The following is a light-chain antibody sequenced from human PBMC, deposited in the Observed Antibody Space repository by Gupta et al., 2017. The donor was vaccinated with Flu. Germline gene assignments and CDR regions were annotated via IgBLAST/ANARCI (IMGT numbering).Light chain of an antibody. Sequence: QTVVTQEPSFSVSPGGTVTLTCGLNSGSVSTNYYPSWYQQTPGQPPRTLIYSTNTRSDGVPDRFSGSILGSKAALTITGAQADDESDYYCVLYLGSGIWVFGGGTKLTVL. CDR3: VLYLGSGIWV. J-gene: IGLJ3*02. V-gene: IGLV8-61*01. CDR2: STN. CDR1: SGSVSTNYY.